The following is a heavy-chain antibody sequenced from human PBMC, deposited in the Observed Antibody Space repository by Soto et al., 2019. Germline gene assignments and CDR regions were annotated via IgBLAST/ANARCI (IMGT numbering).Heavy chain of an antibody. CDR2: IKPDGSET. D-gene: IGHD3-16*01. CDR3: ERDPSLCAFDI. V-gene: IGHV3-7*01. CDR1: GXTFRSSC. J-gene: IGHJ3*02. Sequence: GSLRICGDASGXTFRSSCMSWVRQAPGKGLELVSYIKPDGSETYYVDSVRGRFTSCRYNAKNSLYLQMNRLRAEDTALYYCERDPSLCAFDIWGQGTMCTVSS.